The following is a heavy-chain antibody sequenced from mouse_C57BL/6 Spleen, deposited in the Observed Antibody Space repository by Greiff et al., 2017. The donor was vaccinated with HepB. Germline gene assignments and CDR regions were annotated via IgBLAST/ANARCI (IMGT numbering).Heavy chain of an antibody. J-gene: IGHJ4*01. CDR3: ARSEPYYAMDY. V-gene: IGHV1-82*01. CDR2: IYPGDGDT. Sequence: VMLVESGPELVKPGASVKISCKASGYAFSSSWMNWVKQRPGKGLEWIGRIYPGDGDTNYNGKFKGKATLTADKSSSTAYMQLSSLTSEDSAVYFCARSEPYYAMDYWGQGTSVTVSS. CDR1: GYAFSSSW.